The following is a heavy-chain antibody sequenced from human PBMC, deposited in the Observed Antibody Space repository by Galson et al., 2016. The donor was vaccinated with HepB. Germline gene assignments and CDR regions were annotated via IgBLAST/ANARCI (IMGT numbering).Heavy chain of an antibody. J-gene: IGHJ4*02. CDR3: ARGFIAARNFHY. CDR2: TYYSGSP. D-gene: IGHD6-6*01. CDR1: GDSISSGGYY. V-gene: IGHV4-31*03. Sequence: TLSLTCTVSGDSISSGGYYWSWIRQHPGKGLEWIGCTYYSGSPYYNPSLRSRVSISVDTSRNQFSLKVSPVTAADTAVYYCARGFIAARNFHYWGRGTLVTVSS.